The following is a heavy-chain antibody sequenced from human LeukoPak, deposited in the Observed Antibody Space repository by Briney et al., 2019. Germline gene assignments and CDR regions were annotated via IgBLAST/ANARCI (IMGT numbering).Heavy chain of an antibody. V-gene: IGHV4-34*01. D-gene: IGHD6-13*01. J-gene: IGHJ4*02. CDR3: ARRVRSNCLDY. CDR1: GESVSGYH. Sequence: SETLSLTCAVYGESVSGYHWNWIRQPPGKGLEWIGEINHSGSTNYNPSLKSRVTISVDTSKNQFSLKLRSVTAADTAVYYCARRVRSNCLDYWGQGTLVTVSS. CDR2: INHSGST.